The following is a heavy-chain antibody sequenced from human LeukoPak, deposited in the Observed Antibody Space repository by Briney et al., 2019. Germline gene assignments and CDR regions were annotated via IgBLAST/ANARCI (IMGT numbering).Heavy chain of an antibody. Sequence: QTGGSLRLSCAASGFTFSSYAMSWVRQAPGKGLEWVSAISGSGGSTYYADSVKGRFTISRDNSKNTLYLQMNSLRAEDTAVYYCARDRQQQPKAFDAFDIWGQGTMVTVSS. D-gene: IGHD6-13*01. V-gene: IGHV3-23*01. CDR2: ISGSGGST. CDR1: GFTFSSYA. J-gene: IGHJ3*02. CDR3: ARDRQQQPKAFDAFDI.